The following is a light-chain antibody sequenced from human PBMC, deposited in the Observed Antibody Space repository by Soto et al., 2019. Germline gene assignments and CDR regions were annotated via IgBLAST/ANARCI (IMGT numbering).Light chain of an antibody. J-gene: IGKJ1*01. CDR2: GAS. Sequence: EIVMTQSPATLSVSPGERATLSCRASQSFTSNLAWYQQKPGQAPRLLIYGASTRATGIPARFSGGGSGTESTLTISSLPSEDFAFYYCQQYNNWPPAWTFGQGAKVEIK. V-gene: IGKV3-15*01. CDR3: QQYNNWPPAWT. CDR1: QSFTSN.